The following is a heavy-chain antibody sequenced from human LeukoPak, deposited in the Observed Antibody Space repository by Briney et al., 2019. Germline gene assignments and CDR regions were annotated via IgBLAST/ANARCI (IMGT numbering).Heavy chain of an antibody. CDR2: IYYSGSA. CDR3: ARRISWYYYYMDV. J-gene: IGHJ6*03. CDR1: GGSISSSSYY. Sequence: PSETLSLTCTVSGGSISSSSYYWGWIRQPPGKGLEWIGSIYYSGSAYYNPSLKSRVTISVDTSKNQFSPKLSSVTAADTAVYYCARRISWYYYYMDVWGKGTTVTVSS. D-gene: IGHD2-15*01. V-gene: IGHV4-39*01.